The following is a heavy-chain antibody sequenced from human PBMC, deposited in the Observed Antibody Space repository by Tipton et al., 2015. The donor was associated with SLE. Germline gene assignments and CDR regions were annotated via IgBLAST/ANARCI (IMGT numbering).Heavy chain of an antibody. CDR3: ARQKGHKVGAFDI. D-gene: IGHD2-21*01. V-gene: IGHV3-15*01. J-gene: IGHJ3*02. CDR1: GFTFSNAW. CDR2: IKSKTDGGTT. Sequence: SLRLSCAASGFTFSNAWMSWVRQAPGKGLEWVGRIKSKTDGGTTDYAAPVKGRFTISRDNSKNTLYLQMNSLRAEDTAVYYCARQKGHKVGAFDIWGQGTMVTVSS.